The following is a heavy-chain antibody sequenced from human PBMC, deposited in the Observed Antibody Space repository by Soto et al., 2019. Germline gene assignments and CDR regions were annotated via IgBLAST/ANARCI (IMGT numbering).Heavy chain of an antibody. D-gene: IGHD4-17*01. CDR3: ARVLYNDYAIDY. CDR1: GFTFSSYS. Sequence: VGSLRLSYGASGFTFSSYSVNWVRQAPGKGLEWVSYIGGSGSTMYYADSVKGRFIISRDNVKNLMYLQMNSLSAEDTAVYYCARVLYNDYAIDYWGQGTLVTVSS. CDR2: IGGSGSTM. J-gene: IGHJ4*02. V-gene: IGHV3-48*01.